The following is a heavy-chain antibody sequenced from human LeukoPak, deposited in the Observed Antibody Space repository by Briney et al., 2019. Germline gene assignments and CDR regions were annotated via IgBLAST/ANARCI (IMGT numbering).Heavy chain of an antibody. D-gene: IGHD1-26*01. CDR1: GYTFIRYS. Sequence: ASVKVSCKASGYTFIRYSMHWVRQAPGQGLEWMGIINPCGGSTSYAQKFQDRVTMTRDISTSTVYLELSRLRSDDTAVYFCARETEWAVASFLDYWGQGTLLTVSS. CDR2: INPCGGST. J-gene: IGHJ4*02. V-gene: IGHV1-46*01. CDR3: ARETEWAVASFLDY.